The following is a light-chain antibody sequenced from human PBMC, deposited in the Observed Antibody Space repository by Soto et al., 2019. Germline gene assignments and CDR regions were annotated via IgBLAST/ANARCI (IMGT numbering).Light chain of an antibody. CDR1: RSDVGGYNY. CDR3: CSYAGSYYV. CDR2: DVS. J-gene: IGLJ1*01. Sequence: QSALTQPRSVSGSPGQSVTISCTGTRSDVGGYNYVSWYQQHPGKAPNLMIYDVSKRPSGVPDRFSGSKSGNTASLTISGLQAEDEADYYCCSYAGSYYVFGTRTKVTVL. V-gene: IGLV2-11*01.